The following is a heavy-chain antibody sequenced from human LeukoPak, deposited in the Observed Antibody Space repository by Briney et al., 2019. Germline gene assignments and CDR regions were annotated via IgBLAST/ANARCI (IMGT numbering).Heavy chain of an antibody. J-gene: IGHJ4*02. D-gene: IGHD2/OR15-2a*01. CDR3: ARDLFSYGCDF. Sequence: PGGSLRLSCAASGFTFSAYHMAWVRQAPGKGLEWVSYISTNSGRILYADSVKGRFTISRDDAKNSLYLQLNNLRADDTAVYYCARDLFSYGCDFWGQGTLVTVSS. CDR2: ISTNSGRI. CDR1: GFTFSAYH. V-gene: IGHV3-48*04.